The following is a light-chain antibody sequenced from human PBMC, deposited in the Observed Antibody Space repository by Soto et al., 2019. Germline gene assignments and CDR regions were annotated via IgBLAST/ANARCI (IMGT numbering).Light chain of an antibody. Sequence: DIQMTQSPSTLSASVGDRVTITCRASQSISIYVNWYQQRPGKAPKLLIYAASSLQSGVPPRFSGSGSGTDFTLTISSLQPEDFATYYCQQSYNPPRKTFGHGTKVDVK. CDR1: QSISIY. CDR3: QQSYNPPRKT. V-gene: IGKV1-39*01. J-gene: IGKJ1*01. CDR2: AAS.